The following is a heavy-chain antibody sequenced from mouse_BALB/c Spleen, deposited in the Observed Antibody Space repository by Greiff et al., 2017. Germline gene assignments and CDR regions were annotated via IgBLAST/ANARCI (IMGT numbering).Heavy chain of an antibody. CDR3: ARDKVRLRWYLDD. D-gene: IGHD1-2*01. CDR1: GFSLTSYG. V-gene: IGHV2-9*02. Sequence: QVQLQQSGPGLVAPSQSLSITCTVSGFSLTSYGVHWVRQPPGKGLEWLGVICAGGSTNYNSALMSRLSISKDNSKSQVFLKMNSLQTDDTAMDYCARDKVRLRWYLDDWGEGTTVTVAS. CDR2: ICAGGST. J-gene: IGHJ1*01.